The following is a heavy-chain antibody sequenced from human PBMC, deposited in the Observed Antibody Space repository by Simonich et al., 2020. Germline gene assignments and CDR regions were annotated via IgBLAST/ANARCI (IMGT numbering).Heavy chain of an antibody. J-gene: IGHJ4*02. CDR1: GFTFSSYW. CDR2: IKQDESEK. CDR3: ARDREVYGSGSYYNY. Sequence: EVQLVESGGGLVQPGGSLRLSCAASGFTFSSYWMSWVRQAPGKGLEWVAKIKQDESEKNYVDSVKGRFTISRDNAKNSLYLQMNSLRAEDTAVYYCARDREVYGSGSYYNYWGQGTLVTVSS. V-gene: IGHV3-7*01. D-gene: IGHD3-10*01.